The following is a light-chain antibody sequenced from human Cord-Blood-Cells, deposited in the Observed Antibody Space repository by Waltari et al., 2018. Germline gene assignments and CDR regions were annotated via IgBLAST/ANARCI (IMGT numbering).Light chain of an antibody. CDR1: SSDVGGYNY. CDR3: SSYTSSSTLVV. CDR2: DVS. J-gene: IGLJ2*01. V-gene: IGLV2-14*01. Sequence: QSALTQPASVSGSPGQSITISCTGTSSDVGGYNYVSWYQQPPGKAPKLMIYDVSNRSAGVSNRFSGSKSGNTASRTISGLQAEDEADYYCSSYTSSSTLVVFGGGTKLTVL.